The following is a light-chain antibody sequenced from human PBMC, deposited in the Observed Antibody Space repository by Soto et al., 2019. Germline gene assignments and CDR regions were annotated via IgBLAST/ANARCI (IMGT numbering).Light chain of an antibody. V-gene: IGKV1-5*01. J-gene: IGKJ1*01. Sequence: DNPVSQSPSVVSARVGDRVTIPCRASQSISSWLAWYQQKPGKAPKLLIYDVSSLESGVPSRFSGSGSGTEFTLTISSLQPDDFAPYCCQVLNILPRPFAEGTKVDIK. CDR3: QVLNILPRP. CDR1: QSISSW. CDR2: DVS.